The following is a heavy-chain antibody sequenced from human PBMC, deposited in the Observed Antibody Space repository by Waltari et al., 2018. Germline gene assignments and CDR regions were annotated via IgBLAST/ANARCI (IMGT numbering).Heavy chain of an antibody. CDR3: TRDPGIRTPSINY. J-gene: IGHJ4*02. CDR1: GYKFTNHA. V-gene: IGHV7-4-1*02. Sequence: QGQLVQPGSELKKPGDSVKISCKASGYKFTNHAMNWVRQAPGQGLEWMGWINTNTGTPTYAQGFTGRFVFSLDAFGSTAFLQITGLKPEDTAVYFCTRDPGIRTPSINYWGQGTLVTVSS. CDR2: INTNTGTP. D-gene: IGHD5-12*01.